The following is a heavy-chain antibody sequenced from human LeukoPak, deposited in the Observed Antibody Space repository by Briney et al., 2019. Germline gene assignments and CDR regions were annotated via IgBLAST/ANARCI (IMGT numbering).Heavy chain of an antibody. D-gene: IGHD5-18*01. V-gene: IGHV3-23*01. Sequence: PGGSLRLSCAASGFTFSSYAMSWVRQAPGKGLEWVSAISGSGGSTYYADSVKGRFTISRDNSKNTLYLQMNSLRAEDTAVYYCAETPLLNFGYSYGYFDYWGQGTLVTVSS. CDR1: GFTFSSYA. CDR3: AETPLLNFGYSYGYFDY. CDR2: ISGSGGST. J-gene: IGHJ4*02.